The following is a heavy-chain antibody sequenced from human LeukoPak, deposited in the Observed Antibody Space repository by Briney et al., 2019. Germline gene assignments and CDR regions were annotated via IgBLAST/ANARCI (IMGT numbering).Heavy chain of an antibody. D-gene: IGHD5-24*01. CDR1: GYSLTSYW. V-gene: IGHV5-51*01. CDR2: IYPGDSDT. Sequence: GESLKISCKGSGYSLTSYWIGWVRQMPGKGLEWMGIIYPGDSDTRYSPSFQGQVTISADKSISTAYLQWSSLKASDTAMYYCARLEMATISPDAFDIWGQGTMVTVSS. J-gene: IGHJ3*02. CDR3: ARLEMATISPDAFDI.